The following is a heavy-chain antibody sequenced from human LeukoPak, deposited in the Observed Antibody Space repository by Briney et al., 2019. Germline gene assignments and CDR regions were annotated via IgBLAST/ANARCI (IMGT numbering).Heavy chain of an antibody. J-gene: IGHJ4*02. CDR2: ISGIGGST. CDR1: GFTFSSYA. V-gene: IGHV3-23*01. CDR3: AKAKRALAVAGRDLDY. D-gene: IGHD6-19*01. Sequence: PGGSLRLSCAASGFTFSSYAMSWVRQAPGKGLEWVSAISGIGGSTYYADSVKGRFTISRDNSKNTLYLQMNSMRAEDTAVYYCAKAKRALAVAGRDLDYWGQGTLVTVSS.